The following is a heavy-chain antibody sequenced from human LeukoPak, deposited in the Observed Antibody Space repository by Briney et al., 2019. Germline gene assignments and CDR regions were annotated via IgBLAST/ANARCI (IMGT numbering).Heavy chain of an antibody. V-gene: IGHV4-30-4*01. Sequence: PSQTLSLTCTVSGGSISSGDYYWSWIRQPPGKGLEWIGYIYYSGSTYYNPSLKSRVTISVDTSKNQFSLKLSSVTAADTAVYYCARGRGQQLVNGRSWFDPWGQGTLVTVSS. CDR3: ARGRGQQLVNGRSWFDP. J-gene: IGHJ5*02. D-gene: IGHD6-13*01. CDR1: GGSISSGDYY. CDR2: IYYSGST.